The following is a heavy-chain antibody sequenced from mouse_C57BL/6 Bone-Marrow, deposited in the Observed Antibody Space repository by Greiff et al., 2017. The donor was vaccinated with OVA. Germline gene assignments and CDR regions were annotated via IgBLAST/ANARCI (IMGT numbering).Heavy chain of an antibody. D-gene: IGHD1-1*02. CDR3: ARDNYVFFAY. Sequence: EVQLQQSGPVLVKPGASVKMSCKASGYTFTDYYMNWVKQSHGKSLEWIGVINPYNGGTSYNQKFKGKATLTVDKSSSTAYMELNSLTSEDSAVYYCARDNYVFFAYWGQGTLVTVSA. V-gene: IGHV1-19*01. J-gene: IGHJ3*01. CDR1: GYTFTDYY. CDR2: INPYNGGT.